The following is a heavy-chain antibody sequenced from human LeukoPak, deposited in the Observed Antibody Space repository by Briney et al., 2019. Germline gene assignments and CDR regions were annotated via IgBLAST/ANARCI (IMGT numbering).Heavy chain of an antibody. D-gene: IGHD6-13*01. CDR2: INHSGST. CDR1: GGSFSGYY. V-gene: IGHV4-34*01. Sequence: PSETLSLTCAVYGGSFSGYYWSWIHQPPGKGLEWIGEINHSGSTNYNPSLKSRVTISVDTSKNQFSLKLSSVTAADTAVYYCARKEYSSSWFSSWGQGTLVTVSS. J-gene: IGHJ5*01. CDR3: ARKEYSSSWFSS.